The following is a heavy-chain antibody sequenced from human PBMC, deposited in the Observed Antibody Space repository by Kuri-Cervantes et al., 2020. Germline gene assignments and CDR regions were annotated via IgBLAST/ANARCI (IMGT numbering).Heavy chain of an antibody. J-gene: IGHJ4*02. D-gene: IGHD3-22*01. CDR1: GGSFSDYF. CDR2: INHSGNT. Sequence: SETLSLTCAVYGGSFSDYFWSWIRQPPGKGLEWIGEINHSGNTNYNPSLKSRVTISVDTSKNQFSLKLSSVTAADTAVYYCASSYYYDSSGYPYNFDYWGQGTLVTVSS. V-gene: IGHV4-34*01. CDR3: ASSYYYDSSGYPYNFDY.